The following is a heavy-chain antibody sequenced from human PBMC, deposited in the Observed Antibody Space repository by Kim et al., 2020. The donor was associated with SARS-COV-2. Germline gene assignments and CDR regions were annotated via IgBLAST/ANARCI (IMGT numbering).Heavy chain of an antibody. D-gene: IGHD6-13*01. CDR3: ARDRGDSSSWYNWFDP. J-gene: IGHJ5*02. Sequence: GGSLRLSCSASGFTFADYGMSWVRQTPGKGLEWVSGINWSGGRTSYADSVAGRFTISRDNAKNSLFLQMNSLRAEDTALYHCARDRGDSSSWYNWFDPWGQGTLVTVSS. V-gene: IGHV3-20*01. CDR2: INWSGGRT. CDR1: GFTFADYG.